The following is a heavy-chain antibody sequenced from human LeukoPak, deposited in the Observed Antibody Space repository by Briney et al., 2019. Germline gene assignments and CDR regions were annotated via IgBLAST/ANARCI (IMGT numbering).Heavy chain of an antibody. CDR3: ARDYEGSSGYYEGFDY. CDR2: ISYDGSNK. D-gene: IGHD3-22*01. J-gene: IGHJ4*02. Sequence: PGRSLRLSCAASGFTFSSYAIHWVRQAPGKGLEWVAVISYDGSNKYYADSVKGRFTISRDNSKNTLYLQMNSLRAEDTAVYYCARDYEGSSGYYEGFDYWGQGTLVTVSS. CDR1: GFTFSSYA. V-gene: IGHV3-30-3*01.